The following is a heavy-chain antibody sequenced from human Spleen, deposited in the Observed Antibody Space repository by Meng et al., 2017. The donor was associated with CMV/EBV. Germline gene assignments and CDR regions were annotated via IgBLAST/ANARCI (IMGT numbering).Heavy chain of an antibody. J-gene: IGHJ6*02. CDR1: GFSFDDYA. Sequence: SLKISCAASGFSFDDYAMHWVRQIPGKGLEWVSGIGWNGDNIGYADSVKSRFTISRDNAQNSLSLQMNSLRVEDSAFYYCARDKNNFGRKLFGMDVWGQGTTVTVSS. CDR3: ARDKNNFGRKLFGMDV. CDR2: IGWNGDNI. V-gene: IGHV3-9*01. D-gene: IGHD1-20*01.